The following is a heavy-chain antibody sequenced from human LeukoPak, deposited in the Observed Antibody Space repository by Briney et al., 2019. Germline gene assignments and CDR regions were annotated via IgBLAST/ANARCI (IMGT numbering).Heavy chain of an antibody. J-gene: IGHJ6*03. CDR2: INPNSGGT. Sequence: AASVKVSCKASGYTFTGYYMHWVRQAPGQGLEWMGWINPNSGGTNYAQKFQGRVTMTRDTSISTAYMELSRLRSDDTAVYYCARDGSADSHYYYYMDVWGKGTTVTVSS. V-gene: IGHV1-2*02. CDR1: GYTFTGYY. CDR3: ARDGSADSHYYYYMDV. D-gene: IGHD2-21*01.